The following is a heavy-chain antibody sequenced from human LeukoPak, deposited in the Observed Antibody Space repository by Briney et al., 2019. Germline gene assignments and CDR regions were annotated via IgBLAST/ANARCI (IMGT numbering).Heavy chain of an antibody. J-gene: IGHJ4*02. V-gene: IGHV1-69*05. Sequence: SVKVSXKASGGTFSSYAISWVRQAPGQGLEWMGRIIPIFGTANYAQKFQGRVTITTDESTSTAYMELSSLRSEDTAVYYCARGTPPYYYDSSGYGLDYWGQGTLVTVSS. CDR1: GGTFSSYA. CDR2: IIPIFGTA. D-gene: IGHD3-22*01. CDR3: ARGTPPYYYDSSGYGLDY.